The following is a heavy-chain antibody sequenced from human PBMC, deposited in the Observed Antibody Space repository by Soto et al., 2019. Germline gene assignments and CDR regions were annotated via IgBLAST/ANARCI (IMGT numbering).Heavy chain of an antibody. CDR2: ISGSGVST. CDR3: AKGTSMVRANYFDY. J-gene: IGHJ4*02. V-gene: IGHV3-23*01. CDR1: GFTFSSYA. Sequence: GGSLRLSCAASGFTFSSYAMSWVRQAPGKGLEWVSAISGSGVSTYYADSVKGRFTISRDNSKNTLYLQMNSLRAEDTAVYYCAKGTSMVRANYFDYWGQGTLVTVSS. D-gene: IGHD3-10*01.